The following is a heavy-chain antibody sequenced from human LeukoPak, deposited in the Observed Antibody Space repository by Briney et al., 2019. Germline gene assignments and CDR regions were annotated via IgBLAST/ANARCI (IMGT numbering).Heavy chain of an antibody. CDR3: ASGSSSSAEYFQH. Sequence: PGGSLRLSCAASGFTFSSYSMNWVRQAPGKGLEWVSYISSSSSTIYYADSVKGRFTISRDNSKNTLYLQMNSLRAEDTAVYYCASGSSSSAEYFQHWGQGTLVTVSS. D-gene: IGHD6-6*01. CDR2: ISSSSSTI. V-gene: IGHV3-48*01. CDR1: GFTFSSYS. J-gene: IGHJ1*01.